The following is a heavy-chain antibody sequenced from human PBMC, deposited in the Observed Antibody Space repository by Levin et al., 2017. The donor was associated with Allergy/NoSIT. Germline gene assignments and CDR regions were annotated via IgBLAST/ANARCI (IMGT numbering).Heavy chain of an antibody. V-gene: IGHV1-69*13. CDR2: IIPIFGTA. CDR1: GGTFSSYA. Sequence: SVKVSCKASGGTFSSYAISWVRQAPGQGLEWMGGIIPIFGTANYAQKFQGRVTITADESTSTAYMELSSLRSEDTAVYYCARVTDYDSSGQNAFDIWGQGTMVTVSS. J-gene: IGHJ3*02. D-gene: IGHD3-22*01. CDR3: ARVTDYDSSGQNAFDI.